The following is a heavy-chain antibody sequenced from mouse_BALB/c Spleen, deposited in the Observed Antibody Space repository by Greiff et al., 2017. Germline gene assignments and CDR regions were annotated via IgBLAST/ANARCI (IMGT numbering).Heavy chain of an antibody. CDR2: ISDGGSYT. D-gene: IGHD1-1*01. Sequence: EVKLMESGGGLVKPGGSLKLSCAASGFTFSDYYMYWVRQTPEKRLEWVATISDGGSYTYYPDSVKGRFTISRDNAKNNLYLQMSSLKSEDTAMYYCARAGITTVSYAMDYWGQGTSVTVSS. J-gene: IGHJ4*01. V-gene: IGHV5-4*02. CDR3: ARAGITTVSYAMDY. CDR1: GFTFSDYY.